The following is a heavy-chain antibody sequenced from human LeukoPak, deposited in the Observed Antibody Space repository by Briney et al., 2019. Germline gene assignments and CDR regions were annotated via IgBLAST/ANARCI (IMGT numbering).Heavy chain of an antibody. V-gene: IGHV4-61*01. CDR3: ARVSAAGHWFDP. CDR2: IYYSGST. J-gene: IGHJ5*02. CDR1: GGSVSSDIYH. Sequence: SETLSLTCIVSGGSVSSDIYHWSWIRQPPGKGLEWIGYIYYSGSTNYNPSLKSRVTISVDTSKNQFSLKLSSVTAADTAVYYCARVSAAGHWFDPWGQGTLVTVSS. D-gene: IGHD6-13*01.